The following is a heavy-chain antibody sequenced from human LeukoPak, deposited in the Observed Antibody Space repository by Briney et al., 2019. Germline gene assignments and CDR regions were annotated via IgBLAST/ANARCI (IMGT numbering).Heavy chain of an antibody. CDR1: GGSISTYY. V-gene: IGHV4-59*01. D-gene: IGHD4-23*01. Sequence: SETLSLTCTVPGGSISTYYWSWIRQPPGKGLEWIGYIYYSGSTNYNPSVKSRVTMSVDTSKKQFSLNLSSLTAADTAVYYCARGGTAVVTPYAFDIWGQGTMVTVSS. CDR3: ARGGTAVVTPYAFDI. J-gene: IGHJ3*02. CDR2: IYYSGST.